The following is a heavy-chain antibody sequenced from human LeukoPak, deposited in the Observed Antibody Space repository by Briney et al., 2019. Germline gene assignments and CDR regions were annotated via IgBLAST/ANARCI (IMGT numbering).Heavy chain of an antibody. CDR1: GGTFSSYA. J-gene: IGHJ6*03. Sequence: GASVKVSCKASGGTFSSYAISWVRQAPGQGLEWMGGIIPIFGTANYAQKFQGRVTITTDESTSTAYMELSSLRSEDTAVYYCARGTSSSAFYYYYYMDVWGKGTTVTVSS. CDR3: ARGTSSSAFYYYYYMDV. D-gene: IGHD6-6*01. V-gene: IGHV1-69*05. CDR2: IIPIFGTA.